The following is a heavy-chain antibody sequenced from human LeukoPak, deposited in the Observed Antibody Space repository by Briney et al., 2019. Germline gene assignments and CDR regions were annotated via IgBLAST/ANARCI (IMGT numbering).Heavy chain of an antibody. CDR3: ARGTHGDYHDY. CDR2: SYTSGST. Sequence: SETLSLTCTVSGGSISSGSYYWSWIRQPAGKGLEWIGRSYTSGSTNYNPSLKSRVTISVDTSKNQFSLKLSSVTAADTAVYYCARGTHGDYHDYWGQGTLVTVSS. J-gene: IGHJ4*02. D-gene: IGHD4-17*01. V-gene: IGHV4-61*02. CDR1: GGSISSGSYY.